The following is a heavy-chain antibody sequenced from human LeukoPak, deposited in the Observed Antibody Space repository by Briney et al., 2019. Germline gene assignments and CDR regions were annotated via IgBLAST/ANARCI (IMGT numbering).Heavy chain of an antibody. Sequence: GASVKVSCKASGYTFTSYYMHWVRQAPGQGLEWMGIINPSGGSTSYAQKFQGRVTMTRDMSTSTVYMELSSLRSEDTAVYYCARAEVLEWLGDLYAFDIWGQGTMVTVSS. CDR3: ARAEVLEWLGDLYAFDI. CDR2: INPSGGST. V-gene: IGHV1-46*01. D-gene: IGHD3-3*01. CDR1: GYTFTSYY. J-gene: IGHJ3*02.